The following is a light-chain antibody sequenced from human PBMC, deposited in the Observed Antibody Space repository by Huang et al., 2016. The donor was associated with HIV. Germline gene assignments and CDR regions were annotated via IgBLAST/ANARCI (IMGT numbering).Light chain of an antibody. CDR3: QQHSYWPIT. V-gene: IGKV3-11*01. CDR2: DAS. J-gene: IGKJ5*01. Sequence: DIVLTQSPATLSLSPGERATISCRASQGVSTFLAWYQHTPGQAPRLLIFDASNRASGVPARFSGTGSGTDFTLTISSLEPSDVAVYYCQQHSYWPITFGRGTRLEI. CDR1: QGVSTF.